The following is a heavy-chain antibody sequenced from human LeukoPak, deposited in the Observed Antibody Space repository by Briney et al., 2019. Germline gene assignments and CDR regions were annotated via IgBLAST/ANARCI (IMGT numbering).Heavy chain of an antibody. CDR3: ARDFFHSSESRPFDY. CDR2: IFSRSESI. CDR1: GFTFGAYT. J-gene: IGHJ4*02. D-gene: IGHD3-22*01. Sequence: GGSPRLSCAASGFTFGAYTINWVRQAPGKGLEWVSCIFSRSESILYADSVKGRFTISRDNAKNLLYLQMDSLRVEDTAVYYCARDFFHSSESRPFDYWGQGTLVTVSS. V-gene: IGHV3-21*06.